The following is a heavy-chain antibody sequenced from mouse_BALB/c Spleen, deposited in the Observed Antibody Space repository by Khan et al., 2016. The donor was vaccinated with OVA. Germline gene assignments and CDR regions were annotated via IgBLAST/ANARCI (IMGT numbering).Heavy chain of an antibody. J-gene: IGHJ2*01. D-gene: IGHD1-2*01. CDR2: IDPESGDT. CDR1: GFNIKDYY. V-gene: IGHV14-4*02. Sequence: QLQQSGAELVRSGASVKLSCTASGFNIKDYYINWVRQRPEQGLEWIGWIDPESGDTEYAPKIQGKATMTADTSSNTAYLQLRSLTSEDSAVYYCNSDYYGSVDYWGQGTTLTVSS. CDR3: NSDYYGSVDY.